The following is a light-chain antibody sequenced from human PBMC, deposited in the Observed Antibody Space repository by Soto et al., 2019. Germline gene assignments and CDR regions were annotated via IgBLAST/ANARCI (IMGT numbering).Light chain of an antibody. CDR2: KAS. CDR3: QQYDGYPIT. J-gene: IGKJ5*01. Sequence: DIQMTQSPSTLSASVGDRVTITCRASQSINSWLAWYQQKPGKAPNLLIYKASNLKSGVPSRFIGSRSGTEFTLTISSLQPDDFATYYCQQYDGYPITFGQGTRLEMK. CDR1: QSINSW. V-gene: IGKV1-5*03.